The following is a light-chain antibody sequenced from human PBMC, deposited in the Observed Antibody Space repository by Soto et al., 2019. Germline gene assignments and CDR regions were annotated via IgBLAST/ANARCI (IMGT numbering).Light chain of an antibody. Sequence: SVLTQPPSVSAAPGQKVTISCSGSSSNIGNNYVSWYQQLPGTAPKLLIYDNNKRPSGIPDRFSGSKSGTSATLGISGLRTGDEADYYCGSWDTSLSAMVFGGGTKVTVL. J-gene: IGLJ2*01. CDR1: SSNIGNNY. V-gene: IGLV1-51*01. CDR2: DNN. CDR3: GSWDTSLSAMV.